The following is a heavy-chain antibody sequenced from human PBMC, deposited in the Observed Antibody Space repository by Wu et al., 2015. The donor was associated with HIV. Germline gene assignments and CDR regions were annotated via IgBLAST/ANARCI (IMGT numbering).Heavy chain of an antibody. J-gene: IGHJ6*03. CDR3: ARDPRVAGLYYFYMDV. Sequence: QVRLFQSSDEVKKPGASVRVSCQASGYNFASYGISWVRQAPGQGLEWMGWISVYNGNTNYAQKLQGRVSMTTDTSTNTAYMELRSLRSDDTAVYYCARDPRVAGLYYFYMDVWGNGTTVTVSS. V-gene: IGHV1-18*01. D-gene: IGHD2-15*01. CDR1: GYNFASYG. CDR2: ISVYNGNT.